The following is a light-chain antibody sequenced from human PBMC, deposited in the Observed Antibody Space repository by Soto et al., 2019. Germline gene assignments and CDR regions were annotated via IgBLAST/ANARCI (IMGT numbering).Light chain of an antibody. V-gene: IGKV1-39*01. J-gene: IGKJ1*01. Sequence: DIQMPQSRSSLSASVGDRVTITCRGSQSISSYLNWYQQKPGKAPNLLIHAAFNLQSGVPSRFSGSGSGTDFTLTISSLQPEDFATYYCQQSYSFPRTFGQGTKVDIK. CDR1: QSISSY. CDR2: AAF. CDR3: QQSYSFPRT.